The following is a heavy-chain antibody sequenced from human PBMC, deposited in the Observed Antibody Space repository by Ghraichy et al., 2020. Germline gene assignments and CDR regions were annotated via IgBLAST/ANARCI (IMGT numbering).Heavy chain of an antibody. CDR3: ASQIDIVVVPSAPIIAGYYYYGMDV. Sequence: GGSLRLSCAASGFTFSSYSMNWVRQAPGKGLEWVAFIKSSSSDKYYADSVKGRFTISRENAKNSLFLQMNSLRAEDTAVYYCASQIDIVVVPSAPIIAGYYYYGMDVWGQGTTVTVSS. D-gene: IGHD2-2*01. J-gene: IGHJ6*02. CDR2: IKSSSSDK. CDR1: GFTFSSYS. V-gene: IGHV3-21*01.